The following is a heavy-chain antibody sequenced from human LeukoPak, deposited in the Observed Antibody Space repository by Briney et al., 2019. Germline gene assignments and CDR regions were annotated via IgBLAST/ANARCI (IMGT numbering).Heavy chain of an antibody. J-gene: IGHJ4*02. CDR2: ISDDGRRK. D-gene: IGHD4-17*01. CDR3: AKRPSDYGDYVSYFDY. Sequence: GGPLRLSCAASGFSFISYGMHWVRQAPGKGLEWVGVISDDGRRKDYADSVKGRFTISRDNSKDTLYLQRNSLRAEDTAVYYCAKRPSDYGDYVSYFDYWGQGTLVTVSS. V-gene: IGHV3-30*18. CDR1: GFSFISYG.